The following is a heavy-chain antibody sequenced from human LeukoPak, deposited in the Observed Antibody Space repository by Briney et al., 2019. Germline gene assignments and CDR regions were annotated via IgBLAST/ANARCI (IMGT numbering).Heavy chain of an antibody. CDR1: GFTFSSYA. J-gene: IGHJ4*02. CDR2: ISGRGGTT. D-gene: IGHD3-10*01. V-gene: IGHV3-23*01. Sequence: PGGSLRLSFAASGFTFSSYAMSWVRQAPGRGLEWVSLISGRGGTTYYADSVKGRFTVSRDNSKNTLYLQMNSLRAEDTAVYYCAKDLGHYYGSGSDHDFGYWGQGTLVTVSS. CDR3: AKDLGHYYGSGSDHDFGY.